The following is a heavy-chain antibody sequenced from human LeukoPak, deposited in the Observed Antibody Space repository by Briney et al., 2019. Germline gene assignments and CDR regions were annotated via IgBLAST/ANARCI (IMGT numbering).Heavy chain of an antibody. V-gene: IGHV4-30-2*01. CDR2: IYHSGST. J-gene: IGHJ5*02. Sequence: SQTLSLTCAVSGGSISSGGYSWSWIRQPPGKGLEWIGYIYHSGSTNYNPSLKSRVTISVDTSRNQFSLKLSSVTAADTAVYYCARGTVLTRRSRASNSFDPWGQGTLVTVSS. CDR1: GGSISSGGYS. CDR3: ARGTVLTRRSRASNSFDP. D-gene: IGHD2-8*01.